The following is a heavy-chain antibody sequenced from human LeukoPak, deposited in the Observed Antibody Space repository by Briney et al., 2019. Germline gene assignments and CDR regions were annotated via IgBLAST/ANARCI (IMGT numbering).Heavy chain of an antibody. V-gene: IGHV3-21*04. J-gene: IGHJ4*02. D-gene: IGHD5-18*01. Sequence: GGSLRLSCAASGFTFSSYSMNWVRQAPGKGLEWVSSISSSSSYMYYADSVKGRFTISRDNAKNSLYLQMNSLRAEDTAVYYCARGSSGYSYGYDYWGQGTLVTVSS. CDR1: GFTFSSYS. CDR3: ARGSSGYSYGYDY. CDR2: ISSSSSYM.